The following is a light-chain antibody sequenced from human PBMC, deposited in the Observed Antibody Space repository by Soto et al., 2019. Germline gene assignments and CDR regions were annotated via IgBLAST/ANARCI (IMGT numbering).Light chain of an antibody. CDR2: KAS. CDR3: KHDNGYSEW. Sequence: DIQMTQSPSTLSGSVGDRVTITCRASQTISSWLAWYLQKPGKAPKLLIYKASTLKSGVPSRFSGSGSGTESPLTISSLQPDDFATYYGKHDNGYSEWFGQGTKVELK. J-gene: IGKJ1*01. CDR1: QTISSW. V-gene: IGKV1-5*03.